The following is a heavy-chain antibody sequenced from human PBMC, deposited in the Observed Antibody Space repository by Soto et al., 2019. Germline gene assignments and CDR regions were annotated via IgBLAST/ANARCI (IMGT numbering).Heavy chain of an antibody. J-gene: IGHJ4*02. CDR1: GFRFSDYG. CDR3: AKDRRDGEYNSVYDF. V-gene: IGHV3-30*18. D-gene: IGHD4-17*01. Sequence: QVQLAESGGGVVQPGRSLRLSCIGSGFRFSDYGMHWVRQAPGKGLEWVAMMSFDGTYKYSADSVKGRFIISRDNSKNTLFLQTSIMRAGDTAVYYCAKDRRDGEYNSVYDFWGQGTLVTVSS. CDR2: MSFDGTYK.